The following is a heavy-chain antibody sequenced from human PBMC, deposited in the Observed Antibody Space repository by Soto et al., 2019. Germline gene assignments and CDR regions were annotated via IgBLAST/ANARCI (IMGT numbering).Heavy chain of an antibody. CDR3: ARGRFTIFGVVSAEYFQH. CDR1: GGSFSGYY. Sequence: SETLSLTCAVYGGSFSGYYWSWIRQPPGKGLEWIGEINHSGSTNYNPSLKSRVTISVDTSKNQFSLKLSSVTAADTAVYYCARGRFTIFGVVSAEYFQHWGQGTLVTVSS. J-gene: IGHJ1*01. V-gene: IGHV4-34*01. D-gene: IGHD3-3*01. CDR2: INHSGST.